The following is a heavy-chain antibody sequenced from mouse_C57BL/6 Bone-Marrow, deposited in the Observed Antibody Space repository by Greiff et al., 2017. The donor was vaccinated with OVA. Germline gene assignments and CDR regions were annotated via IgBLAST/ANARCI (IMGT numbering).Heavy chain of an antibody. CDR2: ISSGSSTI. J-gene: IGHJ4*01. CDR1: GFTFSDSG. Sequence: EVHLVESGGGLVKPGGSLKLSCAASGFTFSDSGMHWVRQAPEKGLEWVAYISSGSSTIYYADTVKGRFTISRDNAKNTLFLQMTSLRSEDTAMYYCASYDGYYAMDYWGQGTSVTVSS. V-gene: IGHV5-17*01. CDR3: ASYDGYYAMDY. D-gene: IGHD2-12*01.